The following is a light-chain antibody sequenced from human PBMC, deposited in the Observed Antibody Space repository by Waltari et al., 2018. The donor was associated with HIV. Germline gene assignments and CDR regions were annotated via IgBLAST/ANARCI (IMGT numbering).Light chain of an antibody. J-gene: IGLJ1*01. CDR3: CAYAAGHVSYV. V-gene: IGLV2-11*01. CDR2: DVY. Sequence: QSALTQPPSVSGSPGQSVTISCPGSTSDVGSYHYVSWYQQYPGKAPKPIIFDVYQRPSGVPEPFAGSRSGNTASLTISGLQPEDEADYFCCAYAAGHVSYVFGTGT. CDR1: TSDVGSYHY.